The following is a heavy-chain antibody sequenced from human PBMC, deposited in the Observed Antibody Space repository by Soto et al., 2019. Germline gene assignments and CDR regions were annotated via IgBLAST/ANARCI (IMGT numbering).Heavy chain of an antibody. CDR1: VASISIRGYY. CDR2: IYYSGST. Sequence: QLQLQESGPGLVKPSETLSLTCTVSVASISIRGYYWGGIRRPPGKGLEWIGTIYYSGSTYYNPSLMSRVTISVDTSKNQFSLKLSSVTAADTAVYYCATSNWFDPWGQGTLVTVSS. J-gene: IGHJ5*02. V-gene: IGHV4-39*01. CDR3: ATSNWFDP.